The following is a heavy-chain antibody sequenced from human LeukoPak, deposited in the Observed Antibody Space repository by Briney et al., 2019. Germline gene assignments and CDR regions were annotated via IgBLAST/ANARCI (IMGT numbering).Heavy chain of an antibody. Sequence: GESLRISCKGSGYSFTSYWISWVRQMPGKGLEWMGRIDPSDSYTNYSPSFQGHVTISDDKSISTAYLQWSSLKASDTAMYYCARNGEVYSSSSDWFDPWGQGTLVTVSS. CDR2: IDPSDSYT. CDR3: ARNGEVYSSSSDWFDP. D-gene: IGHD6-6*01. V-gene: IGHV5-10-1*01. J-gene: IGHJ5*02. CDR1: GYSFTSYW.